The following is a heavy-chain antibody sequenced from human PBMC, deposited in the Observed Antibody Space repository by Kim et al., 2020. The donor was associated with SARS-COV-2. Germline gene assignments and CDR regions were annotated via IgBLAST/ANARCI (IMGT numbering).Heavy chain of an antibody. D-gene: IGHD7-27*01. V-gene: IGHV3-30*07. Sequence: CAASVQGRFTISRDTSNNTMSLELDSLRAADTAVYYCAVSLTTPGAYDYWGQGSLVTVSS. CDR3: AVSLTTPGAYDY. J-gene: IGHJ4*02.